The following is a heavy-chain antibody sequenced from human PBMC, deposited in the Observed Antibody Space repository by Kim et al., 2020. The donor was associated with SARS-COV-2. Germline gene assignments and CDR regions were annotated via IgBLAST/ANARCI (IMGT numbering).Heavy chain of an antibody. CDR2: ISYYGSNK. CDR3: AASAGRHVGGMTF. Sequence: SGFTIGSYDTHWVRQAPGKGLEWVAVISYYGSNKYYADSVKGRFTISSDNSKNPLYLQMNSLRAEDTAVYYCAASAGRHVGGMTFGGQGKLFILSS. J-gene: IGHJ4*02. D-gene: IGHD3-10*01. V-gene: IGHV3-30*19. CDR1: GFTIGSYD.